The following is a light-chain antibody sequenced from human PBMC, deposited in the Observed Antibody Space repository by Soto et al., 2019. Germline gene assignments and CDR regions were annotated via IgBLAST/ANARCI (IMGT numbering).Light chain of an antibody. Sequence: EGVMTQSPATLSVSPGERTTLSCRASQSVGNNLAWYQQKPGQAPRLLIYGAYTRATGIPARFSGSGSGTDFTLTISSLQSEDFAVYYCQHYNYWPPKTFGQGTKV. CDR3: QHYNYWPPKT. CDR2: GAY. J-gene: IGKJ1*01. CDR1: QSVGNN. V-gene: IGKV3-15*01.